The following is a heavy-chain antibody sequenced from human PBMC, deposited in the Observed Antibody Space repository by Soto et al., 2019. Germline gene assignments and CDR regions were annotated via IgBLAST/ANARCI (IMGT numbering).Heavy chain of an antibody. V-gene: IGHV4-34*01. CDR2: VKDGGHT. J-gene: IGHJ4*02. CDR3: ARGQEGVVATH. CDR1: GGSLSGYY. Sequence: QVQLQQWGAGLLKLSETLSLNCAVTGGSLSGYYWSWIRQPPGKGLEWIGEVKDGGHTNYSPSLRGRGTISSYTANNQCSLRLHSVTAADTGVYYCARGQEGVVATHWDQGSLVTVSS. D-gene: IGHD5-12*01.